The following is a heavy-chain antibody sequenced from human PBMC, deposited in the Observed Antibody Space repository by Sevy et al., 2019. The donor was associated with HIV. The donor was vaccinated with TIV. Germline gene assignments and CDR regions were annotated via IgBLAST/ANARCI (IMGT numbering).Heavy chain of an antibody. J-gene: IGHJ4*02. CDR3: ARRGDSNYNCFDY. V-gene: IGHV3-21*01. Sequence: GGSLRLSCAASGFTFTSYSMNWVRQAPGKGLEWVSSISSSSSYIYYADSVKGRFTISRDNAKNSLYLQMNSLRAEDTAVYYCARRGDSNYNCFDYWGQGTLVTVSS. D-gene: IGHD4-4*01. CDR2: ISSSSSYI. CDR1: GFTFTSYS.